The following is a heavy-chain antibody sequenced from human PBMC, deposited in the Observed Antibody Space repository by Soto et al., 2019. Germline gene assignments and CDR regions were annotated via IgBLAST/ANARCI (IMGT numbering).Heavy chain of an antibody. Sequence: SETLSLTCAVSGGSISSGGYSWSWIRQPPGKGLEWIGYIYHSGSTYYNPSLKSRVTISVDRSKNQFSLKLSSVTAADTAIYYCTTQGFGIIHGLVDVWGQGTSVTVSS. CDR2: IYHSGST. J-gene: IGHJ6*01. CDR3: TTQGFGIIHGLVDV. CDR1: GGSISSGGYS. V-gene: IGHV4-30-2*01. D-gene: IGHD3-3*01.